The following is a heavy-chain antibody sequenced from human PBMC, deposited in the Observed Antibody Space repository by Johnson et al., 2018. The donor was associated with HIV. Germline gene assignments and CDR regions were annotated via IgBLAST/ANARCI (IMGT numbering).Heavy chain of an antibody. CDR3: NTDRVGGGGSYYNAFDI. CDR1: GFTFSSYA. D-gene: IGHD1-26*01. J-gene: IGHJ3*02. CDR2: ISYDGSNK. Sequence: QVQLVESGGGVVQPGRSLRLSCAASGFTFSSYAMHWVRQAPGKGLEWVAVISYDGSNKYYTDSVKGRFTISRDNSKNTLYLQMNSLKTEDTALYYCNTDRVGGGGSYYNAFDIWGQGTMVTVSS. V-gene: IGHV3-30*04.